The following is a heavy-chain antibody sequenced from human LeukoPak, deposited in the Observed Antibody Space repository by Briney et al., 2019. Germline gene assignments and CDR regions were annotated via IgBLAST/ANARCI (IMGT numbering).Heavy chain of an antibody. J-gene: IGHJ2*01. V-gene: IGHV5-51*01. CDR1: GYSFTSYW. CDR2: IYPGDSDT. Sequence: GESLKISGKGSGYSFTSYWIGWVRQMPGKGLEWMGIIYPGDSDTRYSPSFQGQVTISADKSNSTAYLQWSSLKASDTAMYYCARRKNYYDSSGYSNYWYFDLWGRGTLVTVSS. CDR3: ARRKNYYDSSGYSNYWYFDL. D-gene: IGHD3-22*01.